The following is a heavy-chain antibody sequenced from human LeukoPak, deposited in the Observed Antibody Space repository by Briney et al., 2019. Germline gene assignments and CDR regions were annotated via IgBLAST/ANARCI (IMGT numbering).Heavy chain of an antibody. CDR3: ARDRSYAAAGYYYYMDV. CDR2: INWNGGST. V-gene: IGHV3-20*04. CDR1: GFTFDDYG. J-gene: IGHJ6*03. D-gene: IGHD6-13*01. Sequence: RPGGSLRLSCAASGFTFDDYGMSWVRQAPGKGLEWVSGINWNGGSTGYADSVKGRFTISRDNAKNSLYLQMNSLRAEDTALYYCARDRSYAAAGYYYYMDVWGKGTTVTVSS.